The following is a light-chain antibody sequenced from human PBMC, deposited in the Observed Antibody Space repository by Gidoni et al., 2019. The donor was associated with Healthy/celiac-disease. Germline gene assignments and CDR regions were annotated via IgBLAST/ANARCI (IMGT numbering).Light chain of an antibody. CDR1: QSVSSSY. CDR2: GAS. V-gene: IGKV3-20*01. Sequence: EIVLTQSPGTLSLSPGERATLSCRASQSVSSSYLAWYQQNPGQAPRLLIYGASSRATGIPDRFSGSGSGTDFTLTISRLEPEDFAVYYCQQYGSSPETFGQGTKVEIQ. J-gene: IGKJ1*01. CDR3: QQYGSSPET.